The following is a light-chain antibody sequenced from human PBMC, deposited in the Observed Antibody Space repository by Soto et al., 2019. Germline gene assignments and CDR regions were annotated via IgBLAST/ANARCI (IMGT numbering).Light chain of an antibody. J-gene: IGLJ2*01. V-gene: IGLV2-14*01. Sequence: QSVLTQAASVSGSPGQSITISCTGTSSDVGGYNYVSWYQQHPGKAPKLMIYDVSNRPSGVSNRFSGSKSGNTAPLTISGLQAEDEADYYCSSYTSSSVVFGGGTKLTVL. CDR1: SSDVGGYNY. CDR3: SSYTSSSVV. CDR2: DVS.